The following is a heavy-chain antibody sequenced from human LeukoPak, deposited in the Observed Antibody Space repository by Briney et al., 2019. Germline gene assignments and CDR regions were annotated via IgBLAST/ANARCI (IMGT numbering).Heavy chain of an antibody. CDR2: IKEDESEI. Sequence: PGGSLRLSCAASGFSFSGSWMTWVRQAPGKGLEWVANIKEDESEIYYVDSVKGRFTASRDNAKNSLYLQMNSLRAEDTAVYYCARILTYSYGLDYWGQGILVTVSS. D-gene: IGHD5-18*01. J-gene: IGHJ4*02. CDR3: ARILTYSYGLDY. CDR1: GFSFSGSW. V-gene: IGHV3-7*01.